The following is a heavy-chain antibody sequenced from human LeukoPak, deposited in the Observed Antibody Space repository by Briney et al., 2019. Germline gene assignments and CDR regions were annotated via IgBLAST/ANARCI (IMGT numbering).Heavy chain of an antibody. CDR1: GFTFSDYY. CDR2: ISSSGSTI. CDR3: AKRPVIDPKSITGTKWTLDS. J-gene: IGHJ4*02. D-gene: IGHD1-7*01. V-gene: IGHV3-11*04. Sequence: PGGSLRLSCAASGFTFSDYYMSWIRQAPGKGLEWVSYISSSGSTIYYADSVKGRFTISRDNSKNTLYLQMNSLRVEDTAVYYCAKRPVIDPKSITGTKWTLDSWGQGTLVTVSS.